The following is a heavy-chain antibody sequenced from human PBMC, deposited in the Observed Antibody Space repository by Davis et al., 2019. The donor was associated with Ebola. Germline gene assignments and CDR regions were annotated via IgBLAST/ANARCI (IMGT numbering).Heavy chain of an antibody. CDR1: GDSVSITSAG. V-gene: IGHV6-1*01. CDR2: TYYKSKWYN. Sequence: HSQTLSLTCAISGDSVSITSAGWNWIRPSPSRGLEWLGRTYYKSKWYNDYAASVKSRITINPDTSKNQFSLQLRCVTPEDTAGYYCVRGWGRTGMGVWGQGTTVIVSS. D-gene: IGHD1-26*01. CDR3: VRGWGRTGMGV. J-gene: IGHJ6*02.